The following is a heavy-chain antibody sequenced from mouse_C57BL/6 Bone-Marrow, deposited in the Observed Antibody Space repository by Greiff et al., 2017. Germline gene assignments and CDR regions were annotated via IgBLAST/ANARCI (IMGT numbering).Heavy chain of an antibody. V-gene: IGHV1-85*01. D-gene: IGHD1-1*01. CDR2: IYPRDGST. J-gene: IGHJ1*03. CDR1: GYTFTSYD. CDR3: ARLEFVDSSEDWYFDV. Sequence: VQLQQSGPELVKPGASVKLSCKASGYTFTSYDINWVKQRPGPGLEWIGWIYPRDGSTKYNEKFKGKATLPVDNSSSTAYMELHSLTSDGSAVYFCARLEFVDSSEDWYFDVWCTGTTVTVSA.